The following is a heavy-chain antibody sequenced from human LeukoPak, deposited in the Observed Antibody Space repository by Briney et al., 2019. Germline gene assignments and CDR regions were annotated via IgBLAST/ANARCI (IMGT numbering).Heavy chain of an antibody. V-gene: IGHV3-7*01. D-gene: IGHD2-21*02. Sequence: DPGGSLRLSCAASGLTFSSYWMSWVRQAPGKGLEWVATIKQDGSEKYYVDSVKGRFTISRDNAKNSLDLQMNSLRAEDTAVYYCAREVTETSYFDYWGQGTLVAVSS. CDR3: AREVTETSYFDY. CDR1: GLTFSSYW. J-gene: IGHJ4*02. CDR2: IKQDGSEK.